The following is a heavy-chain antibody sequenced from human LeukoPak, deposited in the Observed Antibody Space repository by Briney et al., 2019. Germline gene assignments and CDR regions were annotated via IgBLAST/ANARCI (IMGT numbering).Heavy chain of an antibody. Sequence: SQTLSLTCATSGDSVSTKSATWNWIRQSPSRGLEWLGRIYYTSKWYNDYAVSVKSRITINPDTSKNQFSLHLNSVSPDDTAVYYCARDAAPYCDSDCYVLDIWGQGTMVTVSS. CDR1: GDSVSTKSAT. CDR2: IYYTSKWYN. V-gene: IGHV6-1*01. D-gene: IGHD2-21*01. J-gene: IGHJ3*02. CDR3: ARDAAPYCDSDCYVLDI.